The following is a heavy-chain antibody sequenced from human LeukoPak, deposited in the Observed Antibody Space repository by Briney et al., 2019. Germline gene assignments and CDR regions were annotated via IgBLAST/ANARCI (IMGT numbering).Heavy chain of an antibody. CDR1: GGSISSGGYF. CDR2: IYHSGST. Sequence: PSETLSLTCTVSGGSISSGGYFWRWIRQPPGKGLGWIGYIYHSGSTYNNPSLKSRATISVDRSNNQFFLKLSSVTATDTAVYYCASGADIVVVPPFDYWGQGTLVTVSS. V-gene: IGHV4-30-2*01. J-gene: IGHJ4*02. D-gene: IGHD2-2*01. CDR3: ASGADIVVVPPFDY.